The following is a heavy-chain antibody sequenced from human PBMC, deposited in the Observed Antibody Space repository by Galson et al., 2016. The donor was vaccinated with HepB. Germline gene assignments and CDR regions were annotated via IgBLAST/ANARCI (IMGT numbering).Heavy chain of an antibody. J-gene: IGHJ5*02. CDR2: IYSGGST. CDR3: ARGYSGSYENWFDP. V-gene: IGHV3-66*01. Sequence: SLRLSCAASGFTVSSNYMSWVRQAPGKGLEWVSVIYSGGSTYYADSVKGRFTISRDNSKNTLYLQVNSLRAEDTAVYYRARGYSGSYENWFDPWGQGTLVTVAS. D-gene: IGHD1-26*01. CDR1: GFTVSSNY.